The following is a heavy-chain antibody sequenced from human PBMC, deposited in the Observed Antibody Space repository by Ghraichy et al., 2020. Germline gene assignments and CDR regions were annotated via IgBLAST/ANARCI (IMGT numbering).Heavy chain of an antibody. D-gene: IGHD3-9*01. V-gene: IGHV1-18*01. CDR3: ARAPGGLHLLTGYYALGY. CDR2: ISAYNGNT. J-gene: IGHJ4*02. Sequence: ASVKVSCKASGYTFTSYGISWVRQAPGQGLEWMGWISAYNGNTNYAQKLQGRVTMTTDTSTSTAYMELRSLRSDDTAVYYCARAPGGLHLLTGYYALGYWGQGTLVTVSS. CDR1: GYTFTSYG.